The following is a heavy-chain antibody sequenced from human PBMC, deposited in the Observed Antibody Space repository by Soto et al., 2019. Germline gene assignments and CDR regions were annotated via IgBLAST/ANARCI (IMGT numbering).Heavy chain of an antibody. CDR1: GGSISSGGYS. CDR2: IYHSGST. D-gene: IGHD3-10*01. V-gene: IGHV4-30-2*01. CDR3: ARAEGVWTGFDY. J-gene: IGHJ4*02. Sequence: PSETLSLTCAVSGGSISSGGYSWSWIRQPPGKGLEWIGYIYHSGSTYYNPSLKSRVTISVDRSKNQFSLKLSSVTAADTAVYYCARAEGVWTGFDYWGQGTLVTVSS.